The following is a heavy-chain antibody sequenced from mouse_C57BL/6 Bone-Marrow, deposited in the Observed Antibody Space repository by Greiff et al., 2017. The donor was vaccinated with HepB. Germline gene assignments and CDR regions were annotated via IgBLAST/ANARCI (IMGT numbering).Heavy chain of an antibody. J-gene: IGHJ1*03. D-gene: IGHD1-1*01. V-gene: IGHV1-11*01. CDR2: IYPVSGET. CDR3: GRGITTVVATDFDV. Sequence: VQLQQSGAELASPGASVTLSCKASGYTFTDHIMNWVKKRPGQGLEWIGRIYPVSGETNYNQKFMGKATFSVDRSSSTVYMVLNSLTSEDPAVYYCGRGITTVVATDFDVWGTGTTVTVSS. CDR1: GYTFTDHI.